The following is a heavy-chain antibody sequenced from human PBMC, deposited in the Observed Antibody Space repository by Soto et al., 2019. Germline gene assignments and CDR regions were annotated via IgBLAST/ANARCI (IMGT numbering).Heavy chain of an antibody. V-gene: IGHV4-31*03. D-gene: IGHD3-9*01. CDR3: ARGPDYDILTGLNWFDP. J-gene: IGHJ5*02. CDR2: IYYSGST. Sequence: PSETLSLTCTVSGGSISSGGYYWSWIRQHPGKGLEWIGYIYYSGSTYYNPSLKSRVTISVDTSKNQFSLKLSSVTAADTAVYYCARGPDYDILTGLNWFDPWGQGTLVTVSS. CDR1: GGSISSGGYY.